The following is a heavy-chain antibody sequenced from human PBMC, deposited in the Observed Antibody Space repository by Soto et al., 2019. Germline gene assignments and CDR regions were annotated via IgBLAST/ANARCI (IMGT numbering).Heavy chain of an antibody. CDR2: IYDSGNI. CDR1: GGSISAYY. Sequence: PSETLSLTCIVSGGSISAYYLNWIRQAPGKGLEWIGYIYDSGNINFKSSVNPSLNSRATISVDTSKMQFSLRLASVTAADTAVYYCATFGRITMTGTVFDIWGQGTMVTVSS. CDR3: ATFGRITMTGTVFDI. V-gene: IGHV4-59*01. D-gene: IGHD3-9*01. J-gene: IGHJ3*02.